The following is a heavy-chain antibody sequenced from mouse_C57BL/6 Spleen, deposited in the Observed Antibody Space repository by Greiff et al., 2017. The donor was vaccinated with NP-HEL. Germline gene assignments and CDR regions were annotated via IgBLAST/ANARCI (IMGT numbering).Heavy chain of an antibody. CDR3: ARYDYYGSSPFAY. J-gene: IGHJ3*01. CDR1: GYAFTNYL. Sequence: QVQLKESGAELVRPGTSVKVSCKASGYAFTNYLIEWVKQRPGQGLEWIGVINPGSGGTNYNEKFKGKATLTADKSSSTAYMQLSSLTSEDSAVYFCARYDYYGSSPFAYWGQGTLVTVSA. CDR2: INPGSGGT. D-gene: IGHD1-1*01. V-gene: IGHV1-54*01.